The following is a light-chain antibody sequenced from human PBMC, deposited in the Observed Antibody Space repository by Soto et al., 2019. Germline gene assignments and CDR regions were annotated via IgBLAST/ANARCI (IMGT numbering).Light chain of an antibody. V-gene: IGKV3-20*01. CDR2: GAS. Sequence: EIVLTQSPGTLSLSPGERATLSCRTSQGVASNSLAWYQQKPGQAPRLVIHGASLRATGIPDRFSGRGSGTDFTLTITRVESEDVAVYYCLQYRTSATWTFGQGTKVEIK. CDR1: QGVASNS. CDR3: LQYRTSATWT. J-gene: IGKJ1*01.